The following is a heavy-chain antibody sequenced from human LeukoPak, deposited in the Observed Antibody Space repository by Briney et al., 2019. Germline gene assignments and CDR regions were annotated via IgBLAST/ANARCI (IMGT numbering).Heavy chain of an antibody. J-gene: IGHJ6*02. CDR3: AKPGPRIGSYSWGAYYYNGMDV. Sequence: PGGSLRLSCAASGFTFSSYAMSWVRQAPGKGLEWVSAISGSGGSTYYADSVKGRFTISRDNAKTSLYLQMNSLRAEDTAVYYCAKPGPRIGSYSWGAYYYNGMDVWGQGTTVTVSS. CDR1: GFTFSSYA. D-gene: IGHD1-26*01. CDR2: ISGSGGST. V-gene: IGHV3-23*01.